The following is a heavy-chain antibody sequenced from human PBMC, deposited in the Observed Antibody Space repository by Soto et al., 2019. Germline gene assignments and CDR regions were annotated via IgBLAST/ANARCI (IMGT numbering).Heavy chain of an antibody. D-gene: IGHD5-18*01. CDR3: ATRDTGRVY. Sequence: QVQLQESGPGRVKPSGTLSLTCAVSGVSISSHDWWTWVRQPPGKGLEWIGESHQSGNTNYNSSLESRVTISLDKSKNHFSLQLSSVTVADTAVYYCATRDTGRVYWGQGTLVTVSS. CDR2: SHQSGNT. V-gene: IGHV4-4*02. J-gene: IGHJ4*02. CDR1: GVSISSHDW.